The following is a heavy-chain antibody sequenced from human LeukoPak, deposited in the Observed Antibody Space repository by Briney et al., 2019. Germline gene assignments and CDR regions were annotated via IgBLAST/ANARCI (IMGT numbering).Heavy chain of an antibody. D-gene: IGHD1-26*01. V-gene: IGHV3-21*01. CDR1: GFTFSSYS. CDR3: ARALGWELLRYYFDY. Sequence: GGSLRLSCAASGFTFSSYSMNWVRQAPGKGLEWVSSISSGSSYIYYADSVKGRFTISRDNAKNSLYLQMNSLRAEDTAVYYCARALGWELLRYYFDYWGQGTLVTVSS. CDR2: ISSGSSYI. J-gene: IGHJ4*02.